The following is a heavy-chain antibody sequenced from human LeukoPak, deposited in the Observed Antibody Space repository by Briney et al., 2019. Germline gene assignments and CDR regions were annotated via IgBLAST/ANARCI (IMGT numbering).Heavy chain of an antibody. CDR3: AWTHNWNYHDAFDI. CDR1: GFTFSSYG. D-gene: IGHD1-7*01. CDR2: IRYDGSNK. V-gene: IGHV3-30*02. Sequence: GGSLRLSCAASGFTFSSYGMHWVRQAPGEGLEWVAFIRYDGSNKYYADSVKGRFTISRDNSKNTLYLQMNSLRAEDTAVYYCAWTHNWNYHDAFDIWGQGTMVTVSS. J-gene: IGHJ3*02.